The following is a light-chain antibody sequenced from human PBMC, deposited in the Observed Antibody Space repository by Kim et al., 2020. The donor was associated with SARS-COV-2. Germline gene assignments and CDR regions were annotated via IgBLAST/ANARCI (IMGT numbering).Light chain of an antibody. CDR1: KVGDKY. J-gene: IGLJ2*01. CDR2: QDS. CDR3: QAWDSSTAV. V-gene: IGLV3-1*01. Sequence: VSPGQTASITCSGDKVGDKYACWYQQKPGQSPVLIIYQDSKRPSGIPERFSGSNSGNTATLTISGTQAMDEADYYCQAWDSSTAVFGGGTQLTVL.